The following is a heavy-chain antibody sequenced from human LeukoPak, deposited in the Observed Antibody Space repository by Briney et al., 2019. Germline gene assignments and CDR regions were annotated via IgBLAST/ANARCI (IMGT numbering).Heavy chain of an antibody. CDR1: GGSISSYY. V-gene: IGHV4-59*12. Sequence: PSETLSLACSVSGGSISSYYWSWIRQPPGKGLEWIGYIYYSGNTKYNPSLKSRVTISVDTSKNQFSLKLSSVTAADTAVYYCARGTYYFDYWGQGTLVTVSS. J-gene: IGHJ4*02. D-gene: IGHD1-14*01. CDR3: ARGTYYFDY. CDR2: IYYSGNT.